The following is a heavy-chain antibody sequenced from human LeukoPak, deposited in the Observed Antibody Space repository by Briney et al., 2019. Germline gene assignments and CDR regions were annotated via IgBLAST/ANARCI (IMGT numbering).Heavy chain of an antibody. Sequence: GGSLRLSLTASLFTYISYVMHWVRQPTGGGLAWVSGSGKAGYTYYLRSVKGRFTVYRENAKNSLYLQTISLRVEGTGVDYSVRGDVGFAPWGQGTLVTVPS. J-gene: IGHJ5*02. V-gene: IGHV3-13*01. D-gene: IGHD2-21*01. CDR3: VRGDVGFAP. CDR2: SGKAGYT. CDR1: LFTYISYV.